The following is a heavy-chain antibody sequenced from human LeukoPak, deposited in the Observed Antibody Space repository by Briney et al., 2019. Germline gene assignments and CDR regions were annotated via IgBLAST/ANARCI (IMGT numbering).Heavy chain of an antibody. Sequence: GGSLRLSCAASGFTFSSYGMSWVRQAPGKGLEWVSAISGSGGSTYYADSVKGRFTISRDNSKNTLYLQMNSLRAEDTAVYYCAKGLRYSRGWYREGDYMDVWGKGTTVTISS. V-gene: IGHV3-23*01. CDR1: GFTFSSYG. CDR3: AKGLRYSRGWYREGDYMDV. J-gene: IGHJ6*03. CDR2: ISGSGGST. D-gene: IGHD6-19*01.